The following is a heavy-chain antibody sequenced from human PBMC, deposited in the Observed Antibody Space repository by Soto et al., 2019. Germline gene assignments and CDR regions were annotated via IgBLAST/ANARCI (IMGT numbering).Heavy chain of an antibody. CDR2: ISYDGSNK. D-gene: IGHD3-10*01. CDR3: AKDREWFGEELDY. CDR1: GFTFSSYG. J-gene: IGHJ4*02. V-gene: IGHV3-30*18. Sequence: PGGSLRLSCAASGFTFSSYGMHWVRQAPGKGLEWVAVISYDGSNKYYADSVKGRFTISRDNSKNTLYLQMNSLRAEDTAVYYCAKDREWFGEELDYWGQGTLVTVSS.